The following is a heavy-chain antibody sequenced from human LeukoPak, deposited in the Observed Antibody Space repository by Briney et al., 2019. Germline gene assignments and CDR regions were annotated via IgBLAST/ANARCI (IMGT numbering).Heavy chain of an antibody. CDR1: GFTFSHYA. Sequence: PGTSLRLSCAASGFTFSHYAMHWVRQAPGKGLEWVALISHDGSNKYYADSVKGRFTISRDSSRDTLYLQMDSLRADDTAVYYCARDLGKIGGNSSPFDYWGQGTLVTVSS. V-gene: IGHV3-30-3*01. J-gene: IGHJ4*02. D-gene: IGHD4-23*01. CDR2: ISHDGSNK. CDR3: ARDLGKIGGNSSPFDY.